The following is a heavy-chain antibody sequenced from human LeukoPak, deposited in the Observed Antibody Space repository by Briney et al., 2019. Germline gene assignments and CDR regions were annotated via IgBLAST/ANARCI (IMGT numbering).Heavy chain of an antibody. V-gene: IGHV4-34*01. D-gene: IGHD3/OR15-3a*01. Sequence: PSETLSLTCAVYGGSFSGYYWSWIRQPPGKGLEWIGSIYHSGSTYYNPSLKSRVTISVDTSKNQFSLKLSSVTAADTAVYYCARAPMGSFWAWWAFDIWGQGTMVTVSS. CDR2: IYHSGST. J-gene: IGHJ3*02. CDR1: GGSFSGYY. CDR3: ARAPMGSFWAWWAFDI.